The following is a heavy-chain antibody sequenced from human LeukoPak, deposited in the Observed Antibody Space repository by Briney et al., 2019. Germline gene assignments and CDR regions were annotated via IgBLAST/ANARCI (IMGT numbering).Heavy chain of an antibody. CDR3: ARGIMVRGRRGYYYMDV. CDR1: GYTFTSYD. V-gene: IGHV1-8*01. Sequence: GASVKVSCKASGYTFTSYDINWVRQATGQGLEWMGWMNPNSGNTGYAQKFQGRVTMTRNTSISTAYMELSSLRSEDTAVYYCARGIMVRGRRGYYYMDVWGKGTTVTISS. J-gene: IGHJ6*03. D-gene: IGHD3-10*01. CDR2: MNPNSGNT.